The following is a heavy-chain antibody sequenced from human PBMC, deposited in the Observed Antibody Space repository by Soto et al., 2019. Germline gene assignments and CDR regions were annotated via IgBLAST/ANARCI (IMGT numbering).Heavy chain of an antibody. J-gene: IGHJ4*02. CDR3: ARMISSGWLFDY. CDR1: GGSISSYY. D-gene: IGHD6-19*01. V-gene: IGHV4-59*01. CDR2: IYYSGST. Sequence: SETLSLTCTVSGGSISSYYWSWIRQPPGKGLEWIGYIYYSGSTNYNPSLKSRVTISVDTSKNQFSLKLSSVTAADTAVYSCARMISSGWLFDYWGQGPLVTVSS.